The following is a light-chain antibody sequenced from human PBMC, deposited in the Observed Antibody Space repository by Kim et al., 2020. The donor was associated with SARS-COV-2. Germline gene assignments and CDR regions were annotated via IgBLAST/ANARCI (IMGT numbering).Light chain of an antibody. J-gene: IGLJ1*01. Sequence: QSALTQPASVSGSPGQSITISCTGTSSDVGGYNHVSWYQQHPDKAPKLMIFDVFNRPSGVSNRFSGSKSGNTASLTISRLQTEDEADYYCSSYTGSTIVGLFGTGTKVTVL. CDR3: SSYTGSTIVGL. CDR1: SSDVGGYNH. V-gene: IGLV2-14*03. CDR2: DVF.